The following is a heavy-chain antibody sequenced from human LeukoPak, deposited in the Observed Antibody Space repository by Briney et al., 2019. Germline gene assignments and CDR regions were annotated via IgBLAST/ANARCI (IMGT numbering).Heavy chain of an antibody. J-gene: IGHJ4*02. V-gene: IGHV4-34*01. CDR1: GGSFSGYY. D-gene: IGHD3-9*01. CDR2: IYYSGST. Sequence: SETLSLTCAVYGGSFSGYYWSWIRQPPGKGLEWIGSIYYSGSTYYNPSLKSRVTISVDTSKNQFSLKLSSVTAADTAVYYCASGLRYFDWSTIDYWGQGTLVTVSS. CDR3: ASGLRYFDWSTIDY.